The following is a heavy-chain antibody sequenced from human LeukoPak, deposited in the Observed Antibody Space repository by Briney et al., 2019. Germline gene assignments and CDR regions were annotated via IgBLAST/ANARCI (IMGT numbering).Heavy chain of an antibody. V-gene: IGHV3-74*01. CDR3: ARVYYYYYMDV. CDR2: ISSDGTNT. CDR1: GFTFSSYW. Sequence: GGSLRLSCAASGFTFSSYWMRWVRQAPGTGLVWVSRISSDGTNTYYADSVKGRFSISRDNAKNTLYLQMNSLRAEDTAMYYCARVYYYYYMDVWGRGTTVTVSS. J-gene: IGHJ6*03.